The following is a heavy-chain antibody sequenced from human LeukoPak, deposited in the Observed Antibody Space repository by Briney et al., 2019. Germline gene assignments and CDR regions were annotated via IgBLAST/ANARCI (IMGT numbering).Heavy chain of an antibody. J-gene: IGHJ3*01. CDR2: IFPDDSDT. Sequence: GESLKISCKGSGYKFSNYWIAWVRQMPGKGLEWMGIIFPDDSDTRYSPSFQGQVTISADKSINMAYLQWSCLNASDTAMYYCARPNITSHYDSRGYDAFDVWGQGTMVTVSS. V-gene: IGHV5-51*01. D-gene: IGHD3-22*01. CDR3: ARPNITSHYDSRGYDAFDV. CDR1: GYKFSNYW.